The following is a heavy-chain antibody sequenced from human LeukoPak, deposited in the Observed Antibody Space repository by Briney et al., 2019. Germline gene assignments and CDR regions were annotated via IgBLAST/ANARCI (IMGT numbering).Heavy chain of an antibody. CDR2: IYTTGST. CDR3: ARRGTIFGPESL. V-gene: IGHV4-4*09. J-gene: IGHJ2*01. Sequence: PSETLSLTCTVPGGSISSYYWSWIRQPPGKGLEWIGYIYTTGSTDYNPSLKSRVTISVDTSKNQLSPNLSCVTAADTAVYYCARRGTIFGPESLWGRGTLVTVSS. CDR1: GGSISSYY. D-gene: IGHD3-3*01.